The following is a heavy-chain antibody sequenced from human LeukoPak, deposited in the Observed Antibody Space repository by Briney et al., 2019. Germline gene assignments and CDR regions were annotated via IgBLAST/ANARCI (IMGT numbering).Heavy chain of an antibody. CDR1: GYSISSGYY. D-gene: IGHD3-10*01. Sequence: SETLSLTCTVSGYSISSGYYWGWIRQPPGKGLEWIGSIYHSGSTFDNPSLKSRVTISVDTSKNQFSLKLSSVTAADTAVYYCARHNLWFGELIDPFLFDPWGQGTLVTVSS. CDR2: IYHSGST. V-gene: IGHV4-38-2*02. CDR3: ARHNLWFGELIDPFLFDP. J-gene: IGHJ5*02.